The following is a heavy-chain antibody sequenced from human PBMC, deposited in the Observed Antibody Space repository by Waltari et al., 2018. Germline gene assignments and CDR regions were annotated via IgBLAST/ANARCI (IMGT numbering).Heavy chain of an antibody. V-gene: IGHV4-34*01. CDR1: GGSFSGYY. CDR2: INHSGST. D-gene: IGHD3-10*01. CDR3: ARGVKPRAPRIMVRGVTFDY. J-gene: IGHJ4*02. Sequence: QVQLQQWGAGLLKPSETLSLTCAVYGGSFSGYYWRWIRQPPGKGLEWIGEINHSGSTNYNPSLKSRVTISVDTSKNQFSLKLSSVTAADTAVYYCARGVKPRAPRIMVRGVTFDYWGQGTLVTVSS.